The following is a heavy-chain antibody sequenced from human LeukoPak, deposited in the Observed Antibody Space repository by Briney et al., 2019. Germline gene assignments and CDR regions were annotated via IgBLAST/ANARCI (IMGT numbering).Heavy chain of an antibody. CDR1: GGTFSSYA. J-gene: IGHJ5*02. Sequence: SVKVSCEASGGTFSSYAISWVRQAPGQGLEWMGRIIPILGIANYAQKFQGRVTITTDESTSTAYMELSSLRSEDTAVYYCAREITGAYFDPWGQGTLVTVSS. CDR3: AREITGAYFDP. CDR2: IIPILGIA. D-gene: IGHD1-20*01. V-gene: IGHV1-69*04.